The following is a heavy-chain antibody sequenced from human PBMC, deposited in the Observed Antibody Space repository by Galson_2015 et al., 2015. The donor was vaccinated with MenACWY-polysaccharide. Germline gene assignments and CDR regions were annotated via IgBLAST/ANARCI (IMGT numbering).Heavy chain of an antibody. J-gene: IGHJ4*02. D-gene: IGHD5-18*01. CDR3: ARDRVDAVVIYDHTMFDS. CDR1: GFTFSSYS. Sequence: SMRLSCAASGFTFSSYSMNWVRQDPGKRLEWVSGLSASGDKTYYADSVKGRFTISRDNSRDTLYLEMNSLRAEDTGVYFCARDRVDAVVIYDHTMFDSWGQGVLVTVSS. V-gene: IGHV3-23*01. CDR2: LSASGDKT.